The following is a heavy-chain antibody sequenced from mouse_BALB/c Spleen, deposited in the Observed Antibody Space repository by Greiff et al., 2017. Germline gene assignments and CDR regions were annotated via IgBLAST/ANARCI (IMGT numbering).Heavy chain of an antibody. Sequence: EVMLVESGGGLVKPGGSLKLSCAASGFTFSSYAMSWVRQTPEKRLEWVASISSGGSTYYPDSVKGRFTISRDNARNILYLQMSSLRSEDTAMYYCARGGDYGYYFDYWGQGTTLTVSS. D-gene: IGHD1-2*01. CDR3: ARGGDYGYYFDY. J-gene: IGHJ2*01. CDR1: GFTFSSYA. CDR2: ISSGGST. V-gene: IGHV5-6-5*01.